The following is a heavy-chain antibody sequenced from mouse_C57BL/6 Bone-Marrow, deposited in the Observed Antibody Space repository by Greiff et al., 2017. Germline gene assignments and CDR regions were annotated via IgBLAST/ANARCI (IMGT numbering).Heavy chain of an antibody. V-gene: IGHV3-6*01. CDR1: GYSITSGYY. D-gene: IGHD5-1*01. CDR2: ISYDGSN. Sequence: DVKLVESGPGLVKPSQSLSLTCSVTGYSITSGYYWNWIRQFPGNKLEWMGYISYDGSNNYNPSLKNRISITRDTSKNQFFLKLNSVTTEDTATYYCARGPTYYFDYWGQGTTLTVSS. CDR3: ARGPTYYFDY. J-gene: IGHJ2*01.